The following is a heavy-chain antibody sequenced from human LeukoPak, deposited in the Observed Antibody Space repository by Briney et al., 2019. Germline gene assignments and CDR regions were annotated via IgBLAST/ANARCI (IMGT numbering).Heavy chain of an antibody. CDR2: MNPNSGNT. J-gene: IGHJ5*02. CDR1: GYTFTSYD. Sequence: VASVKVSCKASGYTFTSYDINWVRQATGQGLEWMGWMNPNSGNTGYAQKFQGRVTITRNTSISTAYMELSSLRSEDTAVYYCAREGPEMATIKVDWFDPWGQGALVTVSS. D-gene: IGHD5-24*01. CDR3: AREGPEMATIKVDWFDP. V-gene: IGHV1-8*03.